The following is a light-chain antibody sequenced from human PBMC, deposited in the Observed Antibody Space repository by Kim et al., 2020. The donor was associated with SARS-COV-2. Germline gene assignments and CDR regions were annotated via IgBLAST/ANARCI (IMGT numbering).Light chain of an antibody. Sequence: ELTQPPPASGTPGQRVTISCSGSSSNIGSNYVYWYQQLPGTAPKLLIYRNNQRPSGVPDRFSGSKSGTSASLAISGLRSEDEADYYCAAWDDSLSGRVFGGGTKLTVL. CDR3: AAWDDSLSGRV. V-gene: IGLV1-47*01. CDR2: RNN. J-gene: IGLJ3*02. CDR1: SSNIGSNY.